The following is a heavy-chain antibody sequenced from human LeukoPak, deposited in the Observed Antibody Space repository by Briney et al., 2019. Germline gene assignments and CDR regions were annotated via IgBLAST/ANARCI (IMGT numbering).Heavy chain of an antibody. J-gene: IGHJ5*01. CDR1: GGSIKSYY. CDR3: ARHLVRDGYNYFFGS. Sequence: SETLSLTCTVSGGSIKSYYWSWIRQPPGKRLERIGYIDNSGSANRNPSLKSRVTISADTSKNQFFLKLSSVTAADTAVYYCARHLVRDGYNYFFGSWGQGTLVTVSS. D-gene: IGHD5-12*01. V-gene: IGHV4-59*08. CDR2: IDNSGSA.